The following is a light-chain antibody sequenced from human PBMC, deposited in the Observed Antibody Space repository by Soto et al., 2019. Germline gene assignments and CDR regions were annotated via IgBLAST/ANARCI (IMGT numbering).Light chain of an antibody. J-gene: IGKJ4*01. CDR3: QQAHSFPLT. CDR2: AAY. CDR1: QGISSW. Sequence: DIQMTQSPSSVSASVGDRVTITCRARQGISSWLAWYQQKPGKAPKLLIYAAYSLQSGVPPRYSGSGSGTHFPLTISNLRPEDCATYYCQQAHSFPLTFGGGTKVEIK. V-gene: IGKV1-12*01.